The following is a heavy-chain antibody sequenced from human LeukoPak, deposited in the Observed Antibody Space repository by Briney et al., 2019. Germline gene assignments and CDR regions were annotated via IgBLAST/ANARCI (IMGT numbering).Heavy chain of an antibody. CDR1: GFTFTSYY. D-gene: IGHD2-2*01. Sequence: GGSLRLSRAASGFTFTSYYMSWVRQAPGKGLEWVANIKQDGSEKHYLDSVKGRFTISRDNAKSSMSLQMNTLRVEDTAVYYCARDGDGVSAMPFDYWGQGTLVTVSS. V-gene: IGHV3-7*01. J-gene: IGHJ4*02. CDR3: ARDGDGVSAMPFDY. CDR2: IKQDGSEK.